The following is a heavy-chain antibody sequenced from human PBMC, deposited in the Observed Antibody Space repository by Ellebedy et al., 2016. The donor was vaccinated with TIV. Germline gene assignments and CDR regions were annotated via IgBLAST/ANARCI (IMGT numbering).Heavy chain of an antibody. Sequence: SQTPSLTCALPGDSVSSNAVAWHWLRQSPSSGLEWLGRTYYRSTWYNAYAVSVKSRITINPNTSKNQFSLQLNSLTPEDQALYYCVRGSRGAFDIWGQGTMVTVSS. CDR3: VRGSRGAFDI. CDR2: TYYRSTWYN. J-gene: IGHJ3*02. V-gene: IGHV6-1*01. CDR1: GDSVSSNAVA.